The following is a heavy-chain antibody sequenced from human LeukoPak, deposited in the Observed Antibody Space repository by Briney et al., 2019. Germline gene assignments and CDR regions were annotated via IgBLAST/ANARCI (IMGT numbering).Heavy chain of an antibody. CDR3: ARGRVGDHVPSRFDY. J-gene: IGHJ4*02. D-gene: IGHD1-26*01. V-gene: IGHV3-23*01. CDR2: ISGRGDNT. CDR1: AFAFSGFA. Sequence: GGSLRLSCSGSAFAFSGFATGWVRQAPGKGLEWVSSISGRGDNTYYADSVEGRFTVSRDNSKNTVYLQMNSLRAEDTALYYCARGRVGDHVPSRFDYWGQGTLVTVSS.